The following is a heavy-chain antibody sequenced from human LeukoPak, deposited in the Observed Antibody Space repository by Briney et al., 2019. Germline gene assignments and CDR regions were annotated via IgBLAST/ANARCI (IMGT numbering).Heavy chain of an antibody. CDR3: ARRKSAVAGYYFDY. J-gene: IGHJ4*02. CDR1: GGSISSYY. D-gene: IGHD6-19*01. CDR2: IYSSGNT. V-gene: IGHV4-59*08. Sequence: PSETLSLTCTVSGGSISSYYWSWIRQPPGKGLEWIGYIYSSGNTNYNPSLKTRITISVDTSKNQFSLKLSSVTAADTAVYYCARRKSAVAGYYFDYWGQGTLVTVSS.